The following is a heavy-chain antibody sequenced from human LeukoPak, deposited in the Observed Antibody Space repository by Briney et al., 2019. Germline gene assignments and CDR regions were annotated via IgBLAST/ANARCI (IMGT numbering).Heavy chain of an antibody. CDR1: GGSISSYY. V-gene: IGHV4-59*01. Sequence: SETLSLTCTVSGGSISSYYWSWIRQPPGKGLEWFGYIYFICSTNYNPSLKRRVTISVDTSKNQFSLKLSSVTASDTAVYYCARDGLLDRSGGSCYDYWGQGTLVTVSS. CDR2: IYFICST. D-gene: IGHD2-15*01. CDR3: ARDGLLDRSGGSCYDY. J-gene: IGHJ4*02.